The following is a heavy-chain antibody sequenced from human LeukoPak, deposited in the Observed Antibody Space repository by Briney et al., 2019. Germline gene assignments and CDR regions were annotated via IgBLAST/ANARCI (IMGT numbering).Heavy chain of an antibody. J-gene: IGHJ4*02. CDR3: ARDRRAGTMVRGALDY. Sequence: GGSLRLSCAASGFTFSSYGMHWVRQAPGKGLEWVAVIWYDGSNKYYADSVKGRFTISRDNSKNTLYLRMNSLRAEDTAVYYCARDRRAGTMVRGALDYWGEGTLVTVSS. D-gene: IGHD3-10*01. CDR2: IWYDGSNK. CDR1: GFTFSSYG. V-gene: IGHV3-33*01.